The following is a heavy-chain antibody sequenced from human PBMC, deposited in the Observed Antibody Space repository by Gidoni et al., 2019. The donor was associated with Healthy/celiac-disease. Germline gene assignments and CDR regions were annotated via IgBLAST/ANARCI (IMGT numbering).Heavy chain of an antibody. CDR3: AKDFTYYYDSSGYYYNY. J-gene: IGHJ4*02. D-gene: IGHD3-22*01. V-gene: IGHV3-23*01. Sequence: EVQLSISGGGLLQPGGSLSLHCAASGFTFLSDAMSWVRQAPGKGLEWVSAISGSGGSTYYADSVKGRFTISRDNSKNTLYLQMNSLRAEDTAVYYCAKDFTYYYDSSGYYYNYWGQGTLVTVSA. CDR2: ISGSGGST. CDR1: GFTFLSDA.